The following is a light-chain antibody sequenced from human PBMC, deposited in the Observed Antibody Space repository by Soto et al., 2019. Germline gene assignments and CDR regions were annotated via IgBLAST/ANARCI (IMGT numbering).Light chain of an antibody. CDR3: PQYGSSPPYT. J-gene: IGKJ2*01. V-gene: IGKV3-20*01. CDR1: QSISSSY. CDR2: GAS. Sequence: DIVLTQSPGTLSLSPGERATLSCRASQSISSSYLAWYQQKPGQAPRLLIYGASSRATGIPDRFSGSGSGTDFTLTISRLEPEDFAVYYCPQYGSSPPYTFGQGTKLEIK.